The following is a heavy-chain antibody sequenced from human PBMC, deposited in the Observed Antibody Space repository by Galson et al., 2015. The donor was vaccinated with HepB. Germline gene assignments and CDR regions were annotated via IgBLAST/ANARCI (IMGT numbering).Heavy chain of an antibody. CDR1: GFTFSSYA. Sequence: SLRLSCAASGFTFSSYAMIWVRQAPGKGLEWVSAISGSGGSTYYADSVKGRFTISRDNSKNTLYLQMNSLRAEDTAVYYCAKGLGSRWFGTSGDAFDIWGQGTMVTVSS. CDR3: AKGLGSRWFGTSGDAFDI. D-gene: IGHD3-10*01. V-gene: IGHV3-23*01. CDR2: ISGSGGST. J-gene: IGHJ3*02.